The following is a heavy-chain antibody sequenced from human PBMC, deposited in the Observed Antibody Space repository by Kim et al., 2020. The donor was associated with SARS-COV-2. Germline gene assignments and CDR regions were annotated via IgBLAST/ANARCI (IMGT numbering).Heavy chain of an antibody. J-gene: IGHJ5*02. D-gene: IGHD2-8*01. CDR1: GFTFSSYS. Sequence: GGSLRLSCAASGFTFSSYSMNWVRQAPGKGLEWVSYISSSSTIYYADSVKGRFTISRDNAKNSLYLQMNSLRDEDTAVYYCARDNRYRYCTNGVCYRWFDPWGQGTLVTVSS. CDR2: ISSSSTI. CDR3: ARDNRYRYCTNGVCYRWFDP. V-gene: IGHV3-48*02.